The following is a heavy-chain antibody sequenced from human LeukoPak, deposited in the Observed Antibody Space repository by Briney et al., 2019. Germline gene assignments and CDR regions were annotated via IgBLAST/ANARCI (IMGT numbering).Heavy chain of an antibody. CDR3: ASDYLYYYGMDV. CDR2: ISSSSSTI. V-gene: IGHV3-48*01. CDR1: GFTFSSYS. Sequence: PGRSLRLSCAASGFTFSSYSMNWVRQAPGKGLEWVSYISSSSSTIYYADSVKGRFTISRDNAKNSLYLQMNSLRAEDTAVYYCASDYLYYYGMDVWGQGTTVTVSS. J-gene: IGHJ6*02.